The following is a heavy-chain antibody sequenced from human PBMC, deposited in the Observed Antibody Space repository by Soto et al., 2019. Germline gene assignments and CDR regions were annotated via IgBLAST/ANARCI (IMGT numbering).Heavy chain of an antibody. Sequence: SETLSLTCTVSGGSISSSSYYWGWIRQPPGKGLEWIGSIFYSGSTYYNPSLKSRVTISVDTSKNQFSLKLTSVTAADTAVYYCARRYSSAFDSWGQGTMVTVS. CDR3: ARRYSSAFDS. V-gene: IGHV4-39*01. J-gene: IGHJ3*02. CDR2: IFYSGST. CDR1: GGSISSSSYY. D-gene: IGHD6-13*01.